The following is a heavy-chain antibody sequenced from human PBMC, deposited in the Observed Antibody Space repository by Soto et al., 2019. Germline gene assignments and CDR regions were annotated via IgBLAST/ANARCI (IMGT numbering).Heavy chain of an antibody. CDR3: ARDPSSSKNWFDP. CDR2: INAGNGNT. CDR1: GYTFTSYA. Sequence: QVQLVQSGAEVKKPGASVKVSCKASGYTFTSYAMHWVRQAPGQRLEWMGWINAGNGNTKYSQKFQGRVTITRDTSASTAYMELSSLRSEDTAVYCCARDPSSSKNWFDPWGQGTLVTVSS. J-gene: IGHJ5*02. V-gene: IGHV1-3*01. D-gene: IGHD6-13*01.